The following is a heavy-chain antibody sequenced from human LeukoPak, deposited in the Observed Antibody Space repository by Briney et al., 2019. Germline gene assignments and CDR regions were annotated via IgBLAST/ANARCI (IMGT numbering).Heavy chain of an antibody. Sequence: SETLSLTCTVPGGSISSYYWSWIRQPPGKGLEWIGYIYYSGSTNYNPSLKSRVTISVDTSKNQFSLKLSSVTAADTAVYYCASTYYDSSGSFDYWGQGTLVTVSS. J-gene: IGHJ4*02. CDR3: ASTYYDSSGSFDY. CDR2: IYYSGST. V-gene: IGHV4-59*08. D-gene: IGHD3-22*01. CDR1: GGSISSYY.